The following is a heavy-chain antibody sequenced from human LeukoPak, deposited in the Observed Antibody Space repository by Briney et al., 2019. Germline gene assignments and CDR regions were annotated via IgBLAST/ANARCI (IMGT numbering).Heavy chain of an antibody. CDR1: GFTFSTYF. CDR3: ARDLGTYYDFWSGYLDY. J-gene: IGHJ4*02. V-gene: IGHV3-30-3*01. CDR2: IASDGSHT. D-gene: IGHD3-3*01. Sequence: GGSLRLSCAASGFTFSTYFMHWVRQAPGKGLEWVADIASDGSHTFYVESVKGRFTISRDNSKNTLYLQMNSLRAEDTAVYYCARDLGTYYDFWSGYLDYWGQGTLVTVSS.